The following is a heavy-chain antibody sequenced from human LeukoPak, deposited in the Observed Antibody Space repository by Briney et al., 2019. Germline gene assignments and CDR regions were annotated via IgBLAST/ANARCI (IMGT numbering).Heavy chain of an antibody. CDR2: IYTSGST. J-gene: IGHJ5*02. V-gene: IGHV4-4*07. CDR3: ARGGGMGWAAENWFDP. CDR1: GGSISSYY. D-gene: IGHD3-16*01. Sequence: SETLSLTCTVSGGSISSYYWSWIRQPAGKGLEWIGRIYTSGSTNYNPSLKSRVTMSVDTSKNQFSLKLSSVTAADTAVYYCARGGGMGWAAENWFDPWGQGTLVTVSS.